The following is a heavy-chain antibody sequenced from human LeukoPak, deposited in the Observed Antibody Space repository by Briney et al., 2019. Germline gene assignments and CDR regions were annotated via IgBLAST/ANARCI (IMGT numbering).Heavy chain of an antibody. V-gene: IGHV1-69*05. CDR3: ATTPTRLGYCSSTSCGAFDI. J-gene: IGHJ3*02. D-gene: IGHD2-2*01. CDR2: IIPIFGTA. Sequence: GASVKVSCKASGGTFSSYAISWVRQAPGQGLEWMGRIIPIFGTANYAQKFQGRDTITTDESTSTAYMELSSLRSEDTAVYYCATTPTRLGYCSSTSCGAFDIWGQGTMVTVSS. CDR1: GGTFSSYA.